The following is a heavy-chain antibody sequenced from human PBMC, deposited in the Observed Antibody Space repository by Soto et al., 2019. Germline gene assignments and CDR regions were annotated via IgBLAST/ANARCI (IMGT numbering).Heavy chain of an antibody. CDR2: MNPNSGNT. Sequence: GASVKVSCTASGYTFTSYDINWVLQATGQGLEWMGWMNPNSGNTGYAQKFQGRVTMTRNTSISTAYMELSSLRSEDTAVYYCARVRGLIAADGTAYYYDGMDVGGKGTTSTGS. CDR1: GYTFTSYD. D-gene: IGHD6-13*01. J-gene: IGHJ6*04. CDR3: ARVRGLIAADGTAYYYDGMDV. V-gene: IGHV1-8*01.